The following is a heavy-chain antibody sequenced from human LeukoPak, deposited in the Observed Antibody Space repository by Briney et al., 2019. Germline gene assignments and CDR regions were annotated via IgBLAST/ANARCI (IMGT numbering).Heavy chain of an antibody. J-gene: IGHJ6*02. CDR2: AYGDGSSQ. CDR3: AKDRGYYDSSGYYYVEAYYGMDV. D-gene: IGHD3-22*01. CDR1: GFPFSGYG. V-gene: IGHV3-33*06. Sequence: GGSLRLSCAASGFPFSGYGMHWVRQAPGKGLEWVAVAYGDGSSQYYADSVKGRFSISKDISKNTLSLQMNSLRAEDTAVYYCAKDRGYYDSSGYYYVEAYYGMDVWGQGTTVTVSS.